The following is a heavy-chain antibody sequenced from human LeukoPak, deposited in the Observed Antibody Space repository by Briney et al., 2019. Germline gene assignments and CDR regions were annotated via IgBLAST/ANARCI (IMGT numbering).Heavy chain of an antibody. CDR3: AKVLFRYLIAVAGPFDY. V-gene: IGHV3-21*01. D-gene: IGHD6-19*01. CDR1: GFTFSSYS. Sequence: GGSLRLSCAASGFTFSSYSMNWVRQAPGKGLEWVSSISSSSSYIYYADSVKGRFTISRDNSKNTLYLQMNSLRAEDTAVYYCAKVLFRYLIAVAGPFDYWGQGTLVTVSS. CDR2: ISSSSSYI. J-gene: IGHJ4*02.